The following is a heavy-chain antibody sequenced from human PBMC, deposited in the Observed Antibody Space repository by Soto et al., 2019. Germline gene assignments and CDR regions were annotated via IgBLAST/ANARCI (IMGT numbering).Heavy chain of an antibody. CDR2: IYYSGST. Sequence: SATLSLTCTVSGGSISSGGYYWSWIRQHPGKGLEWIGYIYYSGSTYYNPSLKSRVTISVDTSKNQFSLKLSSVTAADTAVYYCARDAKAARGANWFDPWGQGTLVTVSS. CDR1: GGSISSGGYY. D-gene: IGHD6-6*01. CDR3: ARDAKAARGANWFDP. V-gene: IGHV4-31*03. J-gene: IGHJ5*02.